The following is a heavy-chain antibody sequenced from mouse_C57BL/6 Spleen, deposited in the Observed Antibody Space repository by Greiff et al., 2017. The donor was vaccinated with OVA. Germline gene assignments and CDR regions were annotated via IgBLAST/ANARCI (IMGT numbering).Heavy chain of an antibody. J-gene: IGHJ3*01. CDR3: ARTLYSSSYAWFAY. V-gene: IGHV1-64*01. Sequence: QVHVKQPGAELVKPGASVKLSCKASGYTFTSYWMHWVKQRPGQGLEWIGMIHPNSGSTNYNEKFKSKATLTVDKSSSTAYMQLSSLTSEDSAVYYCARTLYSSSYAWFAYWGQGTLVTVPA. CDR2: IHPNSGST. CDR1: GYTFTSYW. D-gene: IGHD1-1*01.